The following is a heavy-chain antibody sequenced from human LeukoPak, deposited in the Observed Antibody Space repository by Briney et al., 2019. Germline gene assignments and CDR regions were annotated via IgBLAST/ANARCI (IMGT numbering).Heavy chain of an antibody. CDR2: IYYSGST. D-gene: IGHD3-22*01. Sequence: SETLSLTCTVSGGSISSYYWSWIRQPLGKGLEWIGYIYYSGSTNYNPSLKSRVTISVDTSKNQFSLKLSSVTAADTAVYYCASTLPGYYDSNGYWDYWGQGTLVTVSS. J-gene: IGHJ4*02. V-gene: IGHV4-59*01. CDR3: ASTLPGYYDSNGYWDY. CDR1: GGSISSYY.